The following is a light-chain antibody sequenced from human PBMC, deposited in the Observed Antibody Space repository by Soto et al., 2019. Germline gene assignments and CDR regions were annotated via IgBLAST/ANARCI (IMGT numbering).Light chain of an antibody. CDR3: QQYGSSPRT. V-gene: IGKV3-20*01. CDR1: GSLSSTS. CDR2: DAS. J-gene: IGKJ1*01. Sequence: EIVLTQSPGTLSLSPGELAALSCRASGSLSSTSLAWYQQRPGQAPRLLIYDASSRATGIPDRFSGSGSGTHFTLTINRLEPDDFAVYYCQQYGSSPRTFGQGTKVEIK.